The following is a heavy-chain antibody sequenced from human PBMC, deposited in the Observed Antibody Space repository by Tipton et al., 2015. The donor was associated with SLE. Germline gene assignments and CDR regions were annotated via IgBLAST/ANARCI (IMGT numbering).Heavy chain of an antibody. D-gene: IGHD2-15*01. CDR1: GFTFSSYE. Sequence: SLRLSCAVSGFTFSSYEMSWVRQAPGKGLEWVGFIRSKASGGTAEYAASVKGRFTISRDDSKSIAYLQMNSLQTEDTAVYYCTRDRQVAVWGQGTMVTVSS. V-gene: IGHV3-49*04. CDR2: IRSKASGGTA. J-gene: IGHJ3*01. CDR3: TRDRQVAV.